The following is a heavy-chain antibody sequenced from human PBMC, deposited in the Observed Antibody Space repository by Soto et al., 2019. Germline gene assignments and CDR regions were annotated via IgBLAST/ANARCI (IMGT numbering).Heavy chain of an antibody. V-gene: IGHV3-33*05. CDR3: ARWGTAGGLEV. Sequence: QVQLVESGGGVVQPGTSLRLSCVGSGFTFRSYVIHWFRQSPGKGLEWVALTSYDGSNNFYGDSVKGRFTISRDNARNTVYLQMGSRRREETALYYCARWGTAGGLEVWGQGTLVSVSS. J-gene: IGHJ4*02. CDR1: GFTFRSYV. D-gene: IGHD3-16*01. CDR2: TSYDGSNN.